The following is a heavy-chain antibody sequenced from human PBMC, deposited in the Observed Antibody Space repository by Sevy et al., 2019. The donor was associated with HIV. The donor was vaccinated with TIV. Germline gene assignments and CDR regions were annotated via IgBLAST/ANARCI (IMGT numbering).Heavy chain of an antibody. Sequence: SETLSLTCAVSGYSISSGYYWGWIRQPPGKVLEWIGSIYHSGSTYYNPSLKSRVTISVDTSKNQFSLKLSSVTAADTAVYYCARDHLWADYYDSSGYYSSFSAGYWGQGTLVTVSS. D-gene: IGHD3-22*01. CDR3: ARDHLWADYYDSSGYYSSFSAGY. CDR2: IYHSGST. CDR1: GYSISSGYY. J-gene: IGHJ4*02. V-gene: IGHV4-38-2*02.